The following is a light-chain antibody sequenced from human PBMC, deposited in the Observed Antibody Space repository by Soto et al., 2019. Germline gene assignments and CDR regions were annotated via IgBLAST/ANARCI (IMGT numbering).Light chain of an antibody. CDR3: SSYTSSDTLV. V-gene: IGLV2-14*01. J-gene: IGLJ1*01. CDR1: SSDLGGYNY. Sequence: QSVLTQPASVSGSPGQSITVSCTGTSSDLGGYNYVSWYQHHPGKAPKLMIYEVSNRPSGVSNRFSGSKSGNTASLTISGLQAEDEAEYYCSSYTSSDTLVFGTGTKVPS. CDR2: EVS.